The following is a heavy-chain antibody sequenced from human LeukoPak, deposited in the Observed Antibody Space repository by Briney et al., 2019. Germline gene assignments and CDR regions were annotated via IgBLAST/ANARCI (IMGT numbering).Heavy chain of an antibody. CDR1: GYNFTNYW. CDR3: ARLDSSGWTFDY. V-gene: IGHV5-51*01. Sequence: GESLKTSCKGSGYNFTNYWIGWVRQMPGKGVEWMGIIYPGDSDPRYSRSFQGQVTISVDKSISTAYLQWSSLKASDTAIYYCARLDSSGWTFDYWGQGTLVTVSS. J-gene: IGHJ4*02. D-gene: IGHD6-19*01. CDR2: IYPGDSDP.